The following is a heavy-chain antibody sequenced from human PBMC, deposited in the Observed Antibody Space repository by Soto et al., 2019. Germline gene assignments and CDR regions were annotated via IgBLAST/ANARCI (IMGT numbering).Heavy chain of an antibody. Sequence: SVKVSCKASGGTFSSYAISWVRQAPGQGLEWMGGIIPIFGTANYAQKFQGRVTITADESTSTAYMELSSLRSEDTAVYYCARADDEYSNYFSSYYGMDVWGQGTTVTVYS. CDR2: IIPIFGTA. J-gene: IGHJ6*02. V-gene: IGHV1-69*13. CDR1: GGTFSSYA. CDR3: ARADDEYSNYFSSYYGMDV. D-gene: IGHD4-4*01.